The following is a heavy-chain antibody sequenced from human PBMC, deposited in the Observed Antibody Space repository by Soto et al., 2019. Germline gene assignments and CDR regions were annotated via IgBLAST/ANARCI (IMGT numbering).Heavy chain of an antibody. CDR2: ISAYNGNT. V-gene: IGHV1-18*01. CDR1: GYTFTSYG. J-gene: IGHJ6*03. Sequence: ASVKVSCKASGYTFTSYGISWVRQAPGQGLEWMGWISAYNGNTNYAQKLQGRVTMTTDTSTSTAYMELRSLRSDDTAVYYCAREGCSSTSCANYYYYYMDVWGKGTTVTVSS. D-gene: IGHD2-2*01. CDR3: AREGCSSTSCANYYYYYMDV.